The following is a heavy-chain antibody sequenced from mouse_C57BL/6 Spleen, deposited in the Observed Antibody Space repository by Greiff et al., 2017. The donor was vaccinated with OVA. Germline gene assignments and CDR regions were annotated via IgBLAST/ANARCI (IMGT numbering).Heavy chain of an antibody. CDR3: ARDDYGTLLGFDV. D-gene: IGHD1-1*01. Sequence: ESGPGLVKPSQSLSLTCSVTGYSITSGYYWNWIRQFPGNKLEWMGYISYDGSNNYNPSLKNRISITRDTSKNQFFLKLNSVTTEDTATYYCARDDYGTLLGFDVWGTGTTVTVSS. V-gene: IGHV3-6*01. J-gene: IGHJ1*03. CDR1: GYSITSGYY. CDR2: ISYDGSN.